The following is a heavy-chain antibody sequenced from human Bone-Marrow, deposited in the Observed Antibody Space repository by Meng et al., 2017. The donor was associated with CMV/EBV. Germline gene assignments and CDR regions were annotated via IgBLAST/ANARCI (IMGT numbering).Heavy chain of an antibody. D-gene: IGHD1-14*01. J-gene: IGHJ6*02. V-gene: IGHV3-7*01. Sequence: GESLKISCAASGFTFSTYWISWVRQAPGKGLEWVANIKQDGSEKYYVDSVKGRFTISRDNAKNSLYLQMNSLRAEDTAVYYCARIRTARFDYYYYGMDVWGQGTTVTVSS. CDR3: ARIRTARFDYYYYGMDV. CDR1: GFTFSTYW. CDR2: IKQDGSEK.